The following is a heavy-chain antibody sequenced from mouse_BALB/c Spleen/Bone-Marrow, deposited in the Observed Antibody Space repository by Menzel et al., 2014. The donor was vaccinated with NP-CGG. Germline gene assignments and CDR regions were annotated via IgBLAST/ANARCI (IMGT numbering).Heavy chain of an antibody. CDR3: ARRTYSDYDDAMDY. CDR2: INPNNGGT. J-gene: IGHJ4*01. D-gene: IGHD2-4*01. CDR1: GYTFTEYT. V-gene: IGHV1-18*01. Sequence: EVQLVESGPELVKPGASVKISCKTSGYTFTEYTMHWVKQSHGKSLEWIGGINPNNGGTSYNQKFKGKATLTVDKSSNTAYMELRNLTSEDSAVYFCARRTYSDYDDAMDYWGQGTSVTGSS.